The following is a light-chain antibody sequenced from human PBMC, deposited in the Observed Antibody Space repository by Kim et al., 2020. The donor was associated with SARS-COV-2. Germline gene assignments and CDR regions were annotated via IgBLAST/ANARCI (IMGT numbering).Light chain of an antibody. CDR3: GTWDSSLSGLV. J-gene: IGLJ3*02. CDR1: SSNIGNNY. V-gene: IGLV1-51*01. CDR2: DNN. Sequence: QSVLTQPPSVSAAPGQKVTISCSGSSSNIGNNYVSWYQQLPGTAPKLLTYDNNKRPSGIPDRFSGSKSGTSATLGITGLQTGDEADYYCGTWDSSLSGLVFGGGTQLTVL.